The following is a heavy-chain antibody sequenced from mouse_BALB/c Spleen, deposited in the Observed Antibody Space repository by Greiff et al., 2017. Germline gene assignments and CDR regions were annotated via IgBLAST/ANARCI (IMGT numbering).Heavy chain of an antibody. V-gene: IGHV1S81*02. CDR3: TRGGYGYAMDY. J-gene: IGHJ4*01. Sequence: QVQLQQPGAELVKPGASVKLSCKASGYTFTSYYMYWVKQRPGQGLEWIGGINPSNGGTNFTEKFKSKATLTVDKSSSTAYMQLSSLTSEDSAVYYCTRGGYGYAMDYWGQGTSVTVSS. CDR2: INPSNGGT. D-gene: IGHD2-14*01. CDR1: GYTFTSYY.